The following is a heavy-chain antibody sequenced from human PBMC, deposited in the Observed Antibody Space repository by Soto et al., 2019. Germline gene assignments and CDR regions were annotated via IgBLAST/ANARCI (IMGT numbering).Heavy chain of an antibody. J-gene: IGHJ4*02. CDR1: GFTFDDYA. V-gene: IGHV3-9*01. CDR2: ITWNSDRV. D-gene: IGHD6-13*01. CDR3: GKGLSIAAIEY. Sequence: EVQLVESGGGLVQPGRSLRLSCTASGFTFDDYALHWVRQAPGKGLEWVSGITWNSDRVDYADSVKGRFTISRDNARNSLYLQMNSLRAEDTALYFCGKGLSIAAIEYWGQGTLVTVSS.